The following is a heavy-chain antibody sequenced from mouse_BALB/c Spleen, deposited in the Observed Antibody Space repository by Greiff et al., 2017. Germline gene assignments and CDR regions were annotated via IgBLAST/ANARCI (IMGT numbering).Heavy chain of an antibody. CDR3: ARRGYGNPFAY. Sequence: QVQLQQSAAELARPGASVKMSCKASGYTFTSYTMHWVKQRPGQGLEWIGYINPSSGYTEYNQKFKDKTTLTADKSSSTAYMQLSSLTSEDSAVYYCARRGYGNPFAYWGQGTLVTVSA. CDR2: INPSSGYT. CDR1: GYTFTSYT. J-gene: IGHJ3*01. D-gene: IGHD2-10*02. V-gene: IGHV1-4*02.